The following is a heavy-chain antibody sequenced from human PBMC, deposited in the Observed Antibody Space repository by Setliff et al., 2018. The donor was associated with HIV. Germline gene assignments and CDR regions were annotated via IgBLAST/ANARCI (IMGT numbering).Heavy chain of an antibody. CDR1: GYSISRCYY. V-gene: IGHV4-38-2*02. Sequence: SETLSLTCTVSGYSISRCYYWGWLRPPPGMGLEWIGHVYTSGSTNFNPSLKSRVTISVDTSKNQFSLKLTSVIAADTAVYYCARVVKGGGYFGSYYYYMDVWGKGTTVTVSS. CDR2: VYTSGST. J-gene: IGHJ6*03. CDR3: ARVVKGGGYFGSYYYYMDV. D-gene: IGHD3-22*01.